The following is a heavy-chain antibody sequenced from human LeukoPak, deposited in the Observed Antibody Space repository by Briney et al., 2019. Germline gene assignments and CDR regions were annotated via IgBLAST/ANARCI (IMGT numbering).Heavy chain of an antibody. J-gene: IGHJ4*02. CDR1: GYSISSGYY. V-gene: IGHV4-38-2*01. D-gene: IGHD3-10*01. CDR3: ARGATIVRGPIDY. Sequence: SETLSLTCAVSGYSISSGYYWGWIRPPPGKGLEWIGSIYHSGSIYYNPSLKSRVTIAVDTPKNQFSLKLNSVTAADTAVYYCARGATIVRGPIDYWGQGTLVTVSS. CDR2: IYHSGSI.